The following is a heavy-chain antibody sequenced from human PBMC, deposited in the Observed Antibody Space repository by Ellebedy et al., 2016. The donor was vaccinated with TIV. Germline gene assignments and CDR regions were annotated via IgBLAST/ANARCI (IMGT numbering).Heavy chain of an antibody. Sequence: ASVKVSCXASGYTFTSYGISWVRQAPGQGLEWMGWISAYNGNTNYAQKLQGRVTMTTDTSTSTAYMELRSLRSDDTAVYYCARDLIVVVPAAILTPFPYYYYGMDVWGQGTTVTVSS. CDR1: GYTFTSYG. J-gene: IGHJ6*02. V-gene: IGHV1-18*04. CDR2: ISAYNGNT. CDR3: ARDLIVVVPAAILTPFPYYYYGMDV. D-gene: IGHD2-2*02.